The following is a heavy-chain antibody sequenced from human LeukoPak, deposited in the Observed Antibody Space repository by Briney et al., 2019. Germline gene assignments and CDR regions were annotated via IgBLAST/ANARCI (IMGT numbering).Heavy chain of an antibody. Sequence: ASETLSLTCAVSSDSFSSHYWTWIRQPPGKGLEWIGYISYIGSTNYNPSLKSRVTISIDRSKNQFSLKLSSVTAADTAVYYCARDLVTVTKGFDIWGQGTMVSVSS. CDR1: SDSFSSHY. CDR3: ARDLVTVTKGFDI. V-gene: IGHV4-59*11. D-gene: IGHD4-17*01. J-gene: IGHJ3*02. CDR2: ISYIGST.